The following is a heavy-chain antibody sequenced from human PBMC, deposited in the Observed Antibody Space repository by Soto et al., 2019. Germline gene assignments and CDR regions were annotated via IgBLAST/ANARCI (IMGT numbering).Heavy chain of an antibody. Sequence: ASVKVSCKASGGTFSSYAISWVRQAPGQGLEWMGGIIPIFGTANYAQKFQGRVTITADESTSTAYMELSSLRSEDTAVYCCAREERIQLWSKPTRYYYYYGMDVWGQGTTVTVSS. CDR1: GGTFSSYA. V-gene: IGHV1-69*13. D-gene: IGHD5-18*01. CDR3: AREERIQLWSKPTRYYYYYGMDV. J-gene: IGHJ6*02. CDR2: IIPIFGTA.